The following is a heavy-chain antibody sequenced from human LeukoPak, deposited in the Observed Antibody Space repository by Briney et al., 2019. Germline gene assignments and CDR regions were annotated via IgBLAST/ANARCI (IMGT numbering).Heavy chain of an antibody. CDR1: GYTFTGYY. D-gene: IGHD3-10*01. V-gene: IGHV1-2*02. J-gene: IGHJ4*02. Sequence: ASVKVSCKASGYTFTGYYMHWVRQAPGQGLEWMGWINPNSGGTNYAQKFQGRVTMTRDTSISTAYMELSRLGSDDTAVYYCARDRITMVRGVIGSMGYWGQGTLVTVSS. CDR3: ARDRITMVRGVIGSMGY. CDR2: INPNSGGT.